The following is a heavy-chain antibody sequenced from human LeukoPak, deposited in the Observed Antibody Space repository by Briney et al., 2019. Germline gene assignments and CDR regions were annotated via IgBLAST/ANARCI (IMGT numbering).Heavy chain of an antibody. CDR2: MNPNSGNT. CDR1: GYTLTSYD. D-gene: IGHD6-19*01. Sequence: GASVKVACKASGYTLTSYDINWVRQATGQGLGWMGWMNPNSGNTGYAQKFQGRVTMTRNTAISTAYMELSSLRSEDTAVYYCARWGTSSGWYGGIDYWGQGTLVTVSS. CDR3: ARWGTSSGWYGGIDY. V-gene: IGHV1-8*01. J-gene: IGHJ4*02.